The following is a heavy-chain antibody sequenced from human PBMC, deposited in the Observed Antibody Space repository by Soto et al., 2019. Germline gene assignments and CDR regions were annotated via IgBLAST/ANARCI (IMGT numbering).Heavy chain of an antibody. J-gene: IGHJ4*02. CDR2: ISYSGSS. D-gene: IGHD2-2*01. CDR1: GGSMSSHY. Sequence: TSETLSLTCTVSGGSMSSHYWTWLRQPPGKGLEWIGYISYSGSSYYNPSLKSRVTISADTSRNQFSLRLTSVIAADTAVYFCARADPAASVGLWGQGTLVTVSS. V-gene: IGHV4-59*11. CDR3: ARADPAASVGL.